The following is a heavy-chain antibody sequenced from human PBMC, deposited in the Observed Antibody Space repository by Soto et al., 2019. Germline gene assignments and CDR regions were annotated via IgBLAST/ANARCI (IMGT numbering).Heavy chain of an antibody. V-gene: IGHV4-39*01. J-gene: IGHJ5*02. Sequence: SETLSLTCTVSGGSISSSSYYWGWIRQPPGKGLEWIGSIYYSGSTYYNPSLKSRVTISVDTSKNQFSLKLSSVTAADTAVYYCARQRSGYSGYDHWGQGTLVTVS. CDR2: IYYSGST. D-gene: IGHD5-12*01. CDR3: ARQRSGYSGYDH. CDR1: GGSISSSSYY.